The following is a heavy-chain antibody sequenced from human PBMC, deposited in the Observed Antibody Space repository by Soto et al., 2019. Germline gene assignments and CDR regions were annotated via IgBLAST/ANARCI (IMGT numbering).Heavy chain of an antibody. D-gene: IGHD3-10*01. CDR3: ARVSMVRGVTGCFDP. CDR1: GGSISSGGYS. V-gene: IGHV4-30-2*01. Sequence: TLSLTCAVSGGSISSGGYSWSWIRQPPGKGLEWIGYIYHSGSTYYNPSLKSRVTISVDRSKNQFSLKLSSVIAADTAVYYCARVSMVRGVTGCFDPWGQGTLVTVSS. CDR2: IYHSGST. J-gene: IGHJ5*02.